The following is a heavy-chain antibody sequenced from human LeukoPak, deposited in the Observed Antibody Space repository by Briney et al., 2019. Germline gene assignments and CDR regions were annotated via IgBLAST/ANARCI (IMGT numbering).Heavy chain of an antibody. CDR1: GFTFSTYW. V-gene: IGHV3-7*01. D-gene: IGHD5-12*01. CDR2: TNQEGSEK. CDR3: ARDPKWLDY. Sequence: GGSLRLSCAASGFTFSTYWMSWVCQVPGKGLEWVANTNQEGSEKYYVDSVKGRFTISKDNAKNSLYLQMNSLRAEDTAVYYCARDPKWLDYWGQGTLVTVSS. J-gene: IGHJ4*02.